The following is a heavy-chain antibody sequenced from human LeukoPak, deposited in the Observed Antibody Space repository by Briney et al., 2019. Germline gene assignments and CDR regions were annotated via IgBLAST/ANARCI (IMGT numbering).Heavy chain of an antibody. Sequence: ASVKVSCKASGYTFTSYYMHWVRQAPGQGLEWMGIINPSGGSTSYAQKFQGRVTMTRDMSTSTDYMELSSLRSEDTAVYYCARDSSGWPPNNWFDPWGQGTLVTVSS. D-gene: IGHD6-19*01. CDR3: ARDSSGWPPNNWFDP. CDR1: GYTFTSYY. V-gene: IGHV1-46*01. J-gene: IGHJ5*02. CDR2: INPSGGST.